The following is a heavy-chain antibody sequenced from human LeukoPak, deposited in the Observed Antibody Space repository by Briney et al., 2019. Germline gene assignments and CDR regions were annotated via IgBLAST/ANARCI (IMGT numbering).Heavy chain of an antibody. D-gene: IGHD1-26*01. J-gene: IGHJ3*02. CDR3: ARHEPQRGLPDAFDI. CDR1: GGSINSRSYY. V-gene: IGHV4-39*01. Sequence: LETLSLTCTVSGGSINSRSYYWGWIRQPPGKGLEWIGNIFYSGSTYYNPSLKSRVTISVHTSRDQFSLKLSSVTAADTALYYCARHEPQRGLPDAFDIWGQGTMVTVSS. CDR2: IFYSGST.